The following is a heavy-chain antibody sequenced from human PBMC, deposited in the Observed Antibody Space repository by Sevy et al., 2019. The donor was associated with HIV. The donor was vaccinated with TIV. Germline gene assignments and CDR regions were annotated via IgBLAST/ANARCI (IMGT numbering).Heavy chain of an antibody. J-gene: IGHJ6*02. CDR2: ISSSGSTI. D-gene: IGHD5-12*01. Sequence: GGSLRLSRAASGFTFSSYEMNWVRQAPGKGLEWVSYISSSGSTIYYADSVKGRFTISRDNAKNSLYLQMNSLRAEDTAVYYCAREGRGRHIVATIMDYYYYYGMDVWGQGTTVTVSS. CDR1: GFTFSSYE. CDR3: AREGRGRHIVATIMDYYYYYGMDV. V-gene: IGHV3-48*03.